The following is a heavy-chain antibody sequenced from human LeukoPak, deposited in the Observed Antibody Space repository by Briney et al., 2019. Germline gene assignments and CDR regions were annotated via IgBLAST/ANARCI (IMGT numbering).Heavy chain of an antibody. J-gene: IGHJ4*02. D-gene: IGHD2-15*01. Sequence: SETLSLTCTVSGGSTSSSGYYWGWIRQPPGKGLEWIGIIYYSGTTYYNPSLKSRVTISIDTSKNQFSLKLSSVTAADTAVYFCARNFPGVGCSGGSCYDYWGQGTLVTVSS. V-gene: IGHV4-39*07. CDR2: IYYSGTT. CDR3: ARNFPGVGCSGGSCYDY. CDR1: GGSTSSSGYY.